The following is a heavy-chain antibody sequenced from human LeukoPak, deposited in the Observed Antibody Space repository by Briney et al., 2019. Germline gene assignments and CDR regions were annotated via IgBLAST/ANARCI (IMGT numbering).Heavy chain of an antibody. J-gene: IGHJ4*02. D-gene: IGHD3-9*01. CDR1: GHKFTPYW. CDR3: AGTGPGYDMTGFDY. CDR2: IYPGDSNI. V-gene: IGHV5-51*01. Sequence: GESLKISCKGSGHKFTPYWIGWVRQMPGKGLEWMGIIYPGDSNIKYSPSFEGQVTISADKSISTAYLQWSSLKASDTAMYYCAGTGPGYDMTGFDYWGQGTLVTVCS.